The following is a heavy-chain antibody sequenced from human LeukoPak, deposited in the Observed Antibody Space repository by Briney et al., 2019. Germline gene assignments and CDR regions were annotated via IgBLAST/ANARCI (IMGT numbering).Heavy chain of an antibody. D-gene: IGHD3-3*01. V-gene: IGHV4-59*11. CDR3: ARMRTLWSGYWFDY. CDR1: GGSISSHY. Sequence: SETLSLTCTVSGGSISSHYWSWIRPPPGKGLECCGYIYYSESTNYTPSRKSRVSISVDTSKNQFFLKPRSVTAADTAVYYCARMRTLWSGYWFDYWGQGTLVTVSS. CDR2: IYYSEST. J-gene: IGHJ4*02.